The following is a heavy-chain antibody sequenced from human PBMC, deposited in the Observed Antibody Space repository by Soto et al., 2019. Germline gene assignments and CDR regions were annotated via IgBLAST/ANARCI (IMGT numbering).Heavy chain of an antibody. D-gene: IGHD6-6*01. CDR1: GASISSSKW. CDR2: IFHSGDT. Sequence: QVQLQESGPGLVEPSGTLSLTCAVSGASISSSKWWSWVRQSPGKGLEGIGEIFHSGDTSYIPSPEGRVIISVDKSKKEFCLRLTSVTASNTPGYFRSRVYLAVRPGHYYSMDVWGRGTTVIVTS. CDR3: SRVYLAVRPGHYYSMDV. J-gene: IGHJ6*01. V-gene: IGHV4-4*02.